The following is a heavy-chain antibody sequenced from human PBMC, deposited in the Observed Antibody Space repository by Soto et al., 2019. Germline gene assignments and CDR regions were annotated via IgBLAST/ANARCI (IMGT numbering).Heavy chain of an antibody. V-gene: IGHV3-15*07. CDR1: GFTFSNAW. J-gene: IGHJ4*02. CDR3: TTDPVTMIVVVPSSG. CDR2: IKSKTDGGTT. D-gene: IGHD3-22*01. Sequence: GGSLRLSCAASGFTFSNAWMNWVRKAPGKGLEWVGRIKSKTDGGTTDYAAPVKGRFTISRDDSKNTLYLQMNSLKTEDTAVYYCTTDPVTMIVVVPSSGWGQGTLVTVSS.